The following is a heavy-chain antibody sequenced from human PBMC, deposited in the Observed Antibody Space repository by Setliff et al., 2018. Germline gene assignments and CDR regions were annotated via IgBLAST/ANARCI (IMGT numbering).Heavy chain of an antibody. CDR2: ISSSSSYI. Sequence: PGGSLRLSCAASGFTFSSYSMNWVRQAPGKGLEWVSSISSSSSYIYYADSVKGRFTISRDNAKNSLCLQMNSLRAEDTAVYYCAREYGASPHQTRRNWYFDLWGRGTLVTVSS. J-gene: IGHJ2*01. CDR1: GFTFSSYS. V-gene: IGHV3-21*01. CDR3: AREYGASPHQTRRNWYFDL. D-gene: IGHD2-8*01.